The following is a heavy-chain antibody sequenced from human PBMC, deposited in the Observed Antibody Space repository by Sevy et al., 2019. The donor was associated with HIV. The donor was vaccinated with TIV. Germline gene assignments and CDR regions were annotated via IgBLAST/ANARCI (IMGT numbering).Heavy chain of an antibody. V-gene: IGHV1-2*02. D-gene: IGHD3-22*01. CDR3: ARGFYYYDSSGYYWP. CDR1: GYTFTGYY. Sequence: ASVKVSCKASGYTFTGYYMHWVRQAPGQGLEWMGWINPNSGGTNYAQKFQGRVTMTRDTSTSTAYMELSRLRSDDTAVYYCARGFYYYDSSGYYWPWGQGTLVTVSS. CDR2: INPNSGGT. J-gene: IGHJ5*02.